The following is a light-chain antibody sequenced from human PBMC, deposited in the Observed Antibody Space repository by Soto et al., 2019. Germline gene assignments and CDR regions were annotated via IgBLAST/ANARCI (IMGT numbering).Light chain of an antibody. CDR3: QQYENLPT. V-gene: IGKV1-33*01. CDR1: RSISNY. J-gene: IGKJ5*01. CDR2: DAS. Sequence: DIQMTQSPSSLSASVGDRVTITCRASRSISNYLNWYQQKPGRAPKLLIYDASNLEAGVPSRFRGSGSGTDFTFTIIRLQPEDIATYYCQQYENLPTFGQGTRLEIK.